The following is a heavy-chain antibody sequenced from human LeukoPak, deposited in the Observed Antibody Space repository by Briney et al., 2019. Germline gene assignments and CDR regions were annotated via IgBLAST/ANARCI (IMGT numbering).Heavy chain of an antibody. D-gene: IGHD5-24*01. J-gene: IGHJ4*02. CDR1: GFTFSSYW. CDR3: AGRGDGNLYYFDH. Sequence: PGGSLRLSCAASGFTFSSYWMSWVRQAPGKGLEWGANIKQDGGEKYYVDSVKGRFTISRDNAKNSLYLQMNSLRPEDTAVYYCAGRGDGNLYYFDHWGQGTLVTASS. V-gene: IGHV3-7*04. CDR2: IKQDGGEK.